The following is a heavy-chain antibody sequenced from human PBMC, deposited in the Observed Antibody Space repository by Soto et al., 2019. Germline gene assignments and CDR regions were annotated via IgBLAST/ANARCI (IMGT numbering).Heavy chain of an antibody. D-gene: IGHD6-19*01. J-gene: IGHJ4*02. CDR1: GYTFTSYY. V-gene: IGHV1-69*13. CDR3: ASRIAVAGSLSDY. Sequence: ASVKVSCKASGYTFTSYYMHWVRQAPGQGLEWMGGIIPIFGTANYAQKFQGRVTITADESTSTAYMELSSLRSEDTAVYYCASRIAVAGSLSDYWGQGTLVTVSS. CDR2: IIPIFGTA.